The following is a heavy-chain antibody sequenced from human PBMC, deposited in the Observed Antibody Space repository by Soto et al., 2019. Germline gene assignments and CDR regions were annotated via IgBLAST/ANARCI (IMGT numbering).Heavy chain of an antibody. CDR1: GFTFSSYW. V-gene: IGHV3-7*01. Sequence: PGGSLRLSCAASGFTFSSYWMSWVRQAPGKGLEWVANIKQDGSEKYYVDSVKGRFTISRDNAKNSLYLQMNSLRAEDTAVYYCARGYCISTSCYVRYYGMDVWGQGTTVTVSS. J-gene: IGHJ6*02. CDR3: ARGYCISTSCYVRYYGMDV. CDR2: IKQDGSEK. D-gene: IGHD2-2*01.